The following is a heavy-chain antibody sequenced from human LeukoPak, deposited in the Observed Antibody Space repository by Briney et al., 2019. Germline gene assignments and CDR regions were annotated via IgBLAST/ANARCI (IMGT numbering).Heavy chain of an antibody. V-gene: IGHV1-3*01. CDR3: ARAPLQYYDSSGYYTGLSFDY. CDR2: INAGNGNT. CDR1: GYTFTSYA. D-gene: IGHD3-22*01. J-gene: IGHJ4*02. Sequence: ASVKVSCKASGYTFTSYAMHSVRQAPGQRLEWMGWINAGNGNTKYSQKFQGRVTFTRDTSASTAYMELSSLRFEDTAVYYCARAPLQYYDSSGYYTGLSFDYWGQGTLVTVSS.